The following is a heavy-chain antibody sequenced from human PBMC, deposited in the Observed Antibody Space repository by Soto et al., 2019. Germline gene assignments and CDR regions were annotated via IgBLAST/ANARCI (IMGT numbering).Heavy chain of an antibody. D-gene: IGHD3-3*01. Sequence: ASVKVSCKASGFTFTSSAVQWVRQARGQRLEWIGWIVVGSGNTNYAQKFQERVTITRDMSTSTAYMELSSLRSEDTAVYYCAAGAEGGDYDFSIGYPDSGMDVWGQGTRVSVSS. CDR3: AAGAEGGDYDFSIGYPDSGMDV. J-gene: IGHJ6*02. CDR1: GFTFTSSA. V-gene: IGHV1-58*01. CDR2: IVVGSGNT.